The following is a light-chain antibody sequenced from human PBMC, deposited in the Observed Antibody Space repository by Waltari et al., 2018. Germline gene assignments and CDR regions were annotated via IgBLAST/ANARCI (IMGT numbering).Light chain of an antibody. CDR1: QSLVSRDGNTY. V-gene: IGKV2-30*01. CDR3: MQGTHWPWT. CDR2: KVS. Sequence: DVVMTQSPLSLPVTLGQPASISCRSSQSLVSRDGNTYFNWFHHRPGQSPRRLLYKVSIRDSGVPDMFSGSGSGTDFTLRISRVEAEDVGIYYCMQGTHWPWTFGQGTKVEIK. J-gene: IGKJ1*01.